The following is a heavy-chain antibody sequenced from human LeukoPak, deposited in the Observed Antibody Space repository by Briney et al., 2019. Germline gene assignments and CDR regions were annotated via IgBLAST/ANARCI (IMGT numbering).Heavy chain of an antibody. D-gene: IGHD6-13*01. CDR3: ARDSPDSSSWYGFFDY. CDR2: ISSSSYI. J-gene: IGHJ4*02. CDR1: GFTFSSYS. Sequence: PGGSLRLSCAASGFTFSSYSMNWVRQAPGKGLEWVSSISSSSYIYYADSVKGRFTISRDNAKNSLYLQMNSLRAEDTAVYYCARDSPDSSSWYGFFDYWGQGTLVTVSS. V-gene: IGHV3-21*01.